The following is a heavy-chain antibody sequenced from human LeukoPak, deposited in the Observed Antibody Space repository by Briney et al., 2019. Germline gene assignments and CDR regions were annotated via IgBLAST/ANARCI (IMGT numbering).Heavy chain of an antibody. Sequence: GGSLRLSCAASGFTFSSYAMSWVRQAPGRGLEWVSAISGSGGSTNYADSVKGRFTISRDNSKNTLYLQMNSLRAEDTAVFYCAKAGVGYCTGGSCSAADYWGQGTLVTVSS. CDR1: GFTFSSYA. V-gene: IGHV3-23*01. J-gene: IGHJ4*02. CDR2: ISGSGGST. CDR3: AKAGVGYCTGGSCSAADY. D-gene: IGHD2-15*01.